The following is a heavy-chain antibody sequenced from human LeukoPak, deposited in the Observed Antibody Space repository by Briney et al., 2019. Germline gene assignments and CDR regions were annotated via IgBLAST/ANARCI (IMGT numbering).Heavy chain of an antibody. D-gene: IGHD3-16*02. V-gene: IGHV1-2*02. J-gene: IGHJ3*02. CDR1: GYTFTGYY. CDR2: INPNSGGT. Sequence: GASVKVSCKASGYTFTGYYMHWVRQAPGQGLEWMGWINPNSGGTNYAQKFQGRVTMTRDTSIRTAYMELSRLRSEGTAVYYWASGGDSDYVWGSYRSGGAFDIWGQGTMVTVSS. CDR3: ASGGDSDYVWGSYRSGGAFDI.